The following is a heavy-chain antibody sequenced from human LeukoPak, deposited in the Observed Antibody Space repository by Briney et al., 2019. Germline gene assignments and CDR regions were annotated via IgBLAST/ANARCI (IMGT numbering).Heavy chain of an antibody. D-gene: IGHD3-22*01. CDR3: AKGYDSSLLYFVFDI. Sequence: SGGSLRLSCAASGFTFSSYAMSWVRQAPGKGLEWVSAISGSGGSTYYADSVKGRFTISRDNSKNTLYLQMNSLRAEDTAVYYCAKGYDSSLLYFVFDIWGQGTMVTVSS. CDR1: GFTFSSYA. CDR2: ISGSGGST. V-gene: IGHV3-23*01. J-gene: IGHJ3*02.